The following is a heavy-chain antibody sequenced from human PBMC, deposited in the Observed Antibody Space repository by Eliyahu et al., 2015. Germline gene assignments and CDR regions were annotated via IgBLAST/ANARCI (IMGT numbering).Heavy chain of an antibody. CDR3: AREGFPVEGGVIAIFGY. J-gene: IGHJ4*02. CDR1: GYTFTSYA. CDR2: INAGNGNT. D-gene: IGHD3-16*02. Sequence: QVQLVQSGAEVKKPGASVKVSCKASGYTFTSYAMHWVRQAPGQRLEWMGWINAGNGNTKYSQKFQGRVTITRDTSASTAYMELSSLRSEDTAVYYCAREGFPVEGGVIAIFGYWGQGTLVTVSS. V-gene: IGHV1-3*01.